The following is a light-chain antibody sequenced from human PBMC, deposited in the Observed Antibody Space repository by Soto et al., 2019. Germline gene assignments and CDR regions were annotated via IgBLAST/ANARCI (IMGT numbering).Light chain of an antibody. CDR1: SGHSSYA. CDR2: LNSDGSH. CDR3: QTWSTGIRV. V-gene: IGLV4-69*01. Sequence: QLVLTQSPSASASLGASVKLTCTLSSGHSSYAIAWHQQQPEKGPRYLMKLNSDGSHSKGDGIPDRFSGSSSGTERYLTSSSLQTEEEADYYCQTWSTGIRVFGGGTKVTVL. J-gene: IGLJ3*02.